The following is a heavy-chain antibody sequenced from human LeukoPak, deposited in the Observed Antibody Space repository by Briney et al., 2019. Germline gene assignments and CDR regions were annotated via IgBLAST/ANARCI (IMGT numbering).Heavy chain of an antibody. CDR1: GGSFSGYY. CDR3: ARAWGAAAGTGYYYMDV. CDR2: INHSGST. D-gene: IGHD6-13*01. Sequence: PSETLSLTCAVYGGSFSGYYWSWIRQPPGMGLEWIGEINHSGSTNYNPSLKSRVTISVDTSKNQFSLKLSSVTAADTAVYYCARAWGAAAGTGYYYMDVWGKGTTVTVSS. V-gene: IGHV4-34*01. J-gene: IGHJ6*03.